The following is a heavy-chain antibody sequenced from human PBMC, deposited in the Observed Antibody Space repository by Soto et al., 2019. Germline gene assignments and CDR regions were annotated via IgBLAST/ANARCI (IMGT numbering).Heavy chain of an antibody. Sequence: QLQLQESGPGLVKPSETLSLTCTVSGGSISSSSYYWGWIRQPPGTGLEWIGSIYYSGSTYYNPSLKSRVTISVDTSKNHFSLKLSSVPAADTAVCYCATQEVGGSYVYTFDPWGQGTLVTVSS. CDR2: IYYSGST. CDR3: ATQEVGGSYVYTFDP. D-gene: IGHD1-26*01. V-gene: IGHV4-39*02. CDR1: GGSISSSSYY. J-gene: IGHJ5*02.